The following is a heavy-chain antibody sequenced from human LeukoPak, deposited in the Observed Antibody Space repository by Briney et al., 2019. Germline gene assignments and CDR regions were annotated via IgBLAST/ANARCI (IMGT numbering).Heavy chain of an antibody. V-gene: IGHV5-10-1*01. CDR1: GYSFTSYW. D-gene: IGHD2-2*01. CDR2: IDPSDSYT. CDR3: ARHGCSSTSCYLGRFDP. Sequence: GGSLKISCKGSGYSFTSYWISWVRQMPGKGLEWMGRIDPSDSYTNYSPSFQGHVTISADKSISTAYLQWSSLKASDTAMYYCARHGCSSTSCYLGRFDPWGQGTLVTVSS. J-gene: IGHJ5*02.